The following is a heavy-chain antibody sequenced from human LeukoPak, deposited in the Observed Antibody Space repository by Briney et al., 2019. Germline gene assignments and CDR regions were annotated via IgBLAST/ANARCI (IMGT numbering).Heavy chain of an antibody. CDR2: ICSNRGNK. D-gene: IGHD6-19*01. CDR3: SRERWNSSGWCSVDH. J-gene: IGHJ4*02. CDR1: GYTFTDYY. V-gene: IGHV1-2*02. Sequence: ASVKVSCTTSGYTFTDYYIHWLRQAPGQGLEWMGVICSNRGNKKYAHTVQGRVTLTRDNSKSTAYVELNRLTSDDTAVDCCSRERWNSSGWCSVDHWGQGTLVTVSS.